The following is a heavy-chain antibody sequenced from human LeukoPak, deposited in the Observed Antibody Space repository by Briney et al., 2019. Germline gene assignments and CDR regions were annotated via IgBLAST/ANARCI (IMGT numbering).Heavy chain of an antibody. CDR3: ARTAAIAAAGPIDY. CDR2: ISAYNGNT. CDR1: GYTFTSYG. V-gene: IGHV1-18*01. Sequence: ASVKVSCKASGYTFTSYGISWVRQAPGQGLEWMGWISAYNGNTNYAQKLQGRVTMTTDTSTSTAYMKLRSLRSDDTAVYYCARTAAIAAAGPIDYWGQGTLVTVSS. D-gene: IGHD6-13*01. J-gene: IGHJ4*02.